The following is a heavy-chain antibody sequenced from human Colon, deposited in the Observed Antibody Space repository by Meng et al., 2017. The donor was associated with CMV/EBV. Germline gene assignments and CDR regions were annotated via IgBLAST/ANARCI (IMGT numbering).Heavy chain of an antibody. V-gene: IGHV3-73*01. J-gene: IGHJ4*02. D-gene: IGHD6-19*01. CDR1: GLKFSESA. CDR3: SRPTAVAGSATDY. CDR2: IRSKAHNYAT. Sequence: GESLKISCAASGLKFSESAMYWVRQASGKGLEWVGRIRSKAHNYATTYVESVEGRFTISRDDSKNMLYLEMNSLTTDDTAVYYCSRPTAVAGSATDYWGQGTLVTVSS.